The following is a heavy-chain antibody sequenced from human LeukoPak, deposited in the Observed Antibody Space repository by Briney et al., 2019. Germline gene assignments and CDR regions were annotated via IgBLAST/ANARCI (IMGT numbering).Heavy chain of an antibody. V-gene: IGHV3-30*18. CDR2: ISYDGSNK. CDR1: GFTFSSYG. Sequence: GGSLRLSCAASGFTFSSYGMHWVRQAPGKGLEWVAVISYDGSNKYYADSVKGRFTISRDNSKNTLYLQMNSLRAEDTAVYYCAKGSPPYHDSSGYYLGYWGQGTLVTVSS. D-gene: IGHD3-22*01. J-gene: IGHJ4*02. CDR3: AKGSPPYHDSSGYYLGY.